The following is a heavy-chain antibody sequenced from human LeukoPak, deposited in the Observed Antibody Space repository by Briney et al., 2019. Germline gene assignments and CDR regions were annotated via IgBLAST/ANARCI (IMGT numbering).Heavy chain of an antibody. CDR1: GGSISSYY. V-gene: IGHV4-59*12. D-gene: IGHD4-17*01. CDR2: IYYSGST. CDR3: AREVVTVTGIYLYDY. J-gene: IGHJ4*02. Sequence: SETLSLTCTVSGGSISSYYWSWIRQPPGKGLEWIGYIYYSGSTNYNPSLKSRVTISVDTSKNQFSLKLSSVTAADTAVYYCAREVVTVTGIYLYDYWGQGTLVTVSS.